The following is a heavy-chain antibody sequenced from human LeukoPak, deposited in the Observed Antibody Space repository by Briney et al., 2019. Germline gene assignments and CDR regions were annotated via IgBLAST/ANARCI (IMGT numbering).Heavy chain of an antibody. CDR1: GYSFPSYW. J-gene: IGHJ4*02. V-gene: IGHV5-51*01. D-gene: IGHD2-15*01. Sequence: GESLKISCKGSGYSFPSYWIAWVRQMPGKGLEWMGIIYPGDSDTRYSPSFQGQVTISADKSISTAYLQWSSLKASDTAMYYCARSLKGCSGGSCYDYWGQGTLVTVSS. CDR2: IYPGDSDT. CDR3: ARSLKGCSGGSCYDY.